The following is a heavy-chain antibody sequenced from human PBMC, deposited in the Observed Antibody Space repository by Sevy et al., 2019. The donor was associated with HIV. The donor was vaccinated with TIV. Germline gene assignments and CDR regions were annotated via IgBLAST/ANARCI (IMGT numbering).Heavy chain of an antibody. CDR3: ARDSSYCSGDKCYDVFDI. CDR1: GFTFSDYW. Sequence: GGSLRLSCAASGFTFSDYWMTWVRQAPGKDLEWVANIKRGESVKQYVDSVKGRFSVSRDNAKNSLYLHMNSLRADDTALYYCARDSSYCSGDKCYDVFDIWGQGTMVTVSS. D-gene: IGHD2-21*01. J-gene: IGHJ3*02. CDR2: IKRGESVK. V-gene: IGHV3-7*01.